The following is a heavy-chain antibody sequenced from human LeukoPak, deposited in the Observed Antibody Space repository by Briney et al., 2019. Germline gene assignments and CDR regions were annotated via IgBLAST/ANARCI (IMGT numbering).Heavy chain of an antibody. D-gene: IGHD3-22*01. CDR1: GGSISSYY. CDR2: IYYSGST. J-gene: IGHJ4*02. Sequence: PSETLSLTCTVSGGSISSYYWSWIRQPPGKGLEWIGYIYYSGSTTYNPSLKSRVTISVDTSKNQFSLKLSSVTAADTAVYYCARGPYDYDSSPLDYWGQGTLVTVSS. CDR3: ARGPYDYDSSPLDY. V-gene: IGHV4-59*01.